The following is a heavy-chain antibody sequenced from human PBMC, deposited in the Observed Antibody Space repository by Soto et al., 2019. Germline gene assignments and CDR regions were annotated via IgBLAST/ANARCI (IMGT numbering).Heavy chain of an antibody. V-gene: IGHV3-30*18. CDR1: GFTFSSYG. Sequence: QVQLVESGGGVVQPGRSLRLSCAASGFTFSSYGMHWVRQAPGNGLEWVAVISYDGSNKYYADSVKGRFTISRDNSKNTLYLQMNSLRAEDTAVYYCAKAVVTDPPRYYYYYGMDVWGQGTTVTVSS. CDR3: AKAVVTDPPRYYYYYGMDV. J-gene: IGHJ6*02. CDR2: ISYDGSNK. D-gene: IGHD2-21*02.